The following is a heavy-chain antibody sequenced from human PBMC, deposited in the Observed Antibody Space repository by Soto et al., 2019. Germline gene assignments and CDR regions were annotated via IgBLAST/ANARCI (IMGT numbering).Heavy chain of an antibody. D-gene: IGHD3-16*01. CDR3: ARGREEERDLVSFGVDP. V-gene: IGHV4-30-2*01. Sequence: TLSLTCAVSGASISSGGFSWNWLRQPPGKGLEWLGYIYHSGSTYYNPSLKSRVTISADTLKNQVSLRLTSATAADTAVYFCARGREEERDLVSFGVDPWGPGTLVTVSS. CDR2: IYHSGST. CDR1: GASISSGGFS. J-gene: IGHJ5*02.